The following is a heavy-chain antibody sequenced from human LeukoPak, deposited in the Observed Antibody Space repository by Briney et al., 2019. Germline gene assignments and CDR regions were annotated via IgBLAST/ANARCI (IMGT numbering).Heavy chain of an antibody. CDR2: IKQDGSEK. Sequence: GGSLRLSCAASGFTLSSYWMSWVRQAPGKGLEWVANIKQDGSEKYYVDSVKGRFTISRDNAKNSLYLQMNSLRAEDTAVYYCARDRVAARQWGYYYYMDVWGKGTTVTVSS. V-gene: IGHV3-7*01. CDR1: GFTLSSYW. CDR3: ARDRVAARQWGYYYYMDV. J-gene: IGHJ6*03. D-gene: IGHD6-6*01.